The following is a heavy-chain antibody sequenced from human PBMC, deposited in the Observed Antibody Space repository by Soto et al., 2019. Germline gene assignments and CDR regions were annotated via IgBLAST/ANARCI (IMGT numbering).Heavy chain of an antibody. Sequence: GGSLRLSCAASGFTFDDYAMHWVRQAPGKGLEWVSGISWNSGSIGYADSVKGRFTISRDNAKNSLYLQMNSLRAEDTALYYCALDYGDYWGYFDYWGQGTLVTVSS. J-gene: IGHJ4*02. D-gene: IGHD4-17*01. CDR1: GFTFDDYA. V-gene: IGHV3-9*01. CDR3: ALDYGDYWGYFDY. CDR2: ISWNSGSI.